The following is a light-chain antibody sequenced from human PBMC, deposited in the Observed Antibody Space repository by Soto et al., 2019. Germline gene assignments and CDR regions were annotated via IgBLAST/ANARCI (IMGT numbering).Light chain of an antibody. J-gene: IGLJ1*01. CDR3: SSYTSSSTLEV. CDR1: SSDVGGYNY. CDR2: DVS. V-gene: IGLV2-14*01. Sequence: QSALSPPSCVTGSIAQSITISCTETSSDVGGYNYVSWYQQHPGKAPKLMIYDVSNRPSGVSNRFSGSKSGNTASLTISGLQAEDEADYYCSSYTSSSTLEVFGTGTKVTVL.